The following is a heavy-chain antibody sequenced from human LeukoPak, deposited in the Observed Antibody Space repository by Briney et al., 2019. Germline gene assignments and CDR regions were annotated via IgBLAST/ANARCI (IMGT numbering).Heavy chain of an antibody. CDR2: ISWDGGST. J-gene: IGHJ4*02. CDR3: AKDKGDIAVAGIDY. V-gene: IGHV3-43D*03. D-gene: IGHD6-19*01. Sequence: GGSLRLSCAASGFTFDDYAMHWVRQAPGKGLEWVSLISWDGGSTYYADSVKGRFTISRGNSKNSLYLQMNSLRAEDTALYYCAKDKGDIAVAGIDYWGQGTLVTVSS. CDR1: GFTFDDYA.